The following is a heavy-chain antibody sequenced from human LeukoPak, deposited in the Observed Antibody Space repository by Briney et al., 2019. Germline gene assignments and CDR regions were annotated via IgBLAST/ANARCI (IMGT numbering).Heavy chain of an antibody. CDR1: GFTFSSYA. CDR2: ISYDGNNK. V-gene: IGHV3-30-3*01. Sequence: PGGSLRLSCAASGFTFSSYAMHWVRQAPGKGLEWVAVISYDGNNKYYADSVKGRFTISRDNANNFLYLQMNSLRAEDTALYYCARAYKDRSLAGKKEFFQHWGQGTLVTVSS. J-gene: IGHJ1*01. D-gene: IGHD6-19*01. CDR3: ARAYKDRSLAGKKEFFQH.